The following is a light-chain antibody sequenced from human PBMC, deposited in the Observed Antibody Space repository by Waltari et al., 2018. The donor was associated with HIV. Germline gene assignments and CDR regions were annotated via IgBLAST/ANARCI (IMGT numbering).Light chain of an antibody. CDR2: GAF. Sequence: DIQMTQSPSSLSASVGDRVTLTCRASQGIRSDLGWYQQKPGKAPKRLIYGAFGLQSGVPSRFSGSGSGTEFTLTISSLQPEDFGTYYCLQHNSYPLTFGGGTKVEVK. CDR3: LQHNSYPLT. CDR1: QGIRSD. V-gene: IGKV1-17*01. J-gene: IGKJ4*01.